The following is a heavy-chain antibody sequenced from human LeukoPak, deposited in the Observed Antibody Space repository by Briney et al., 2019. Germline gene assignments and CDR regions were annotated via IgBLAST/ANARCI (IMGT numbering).Heavy chain of an antibody. D-gene: IGHD3-10*01. J-gene: IGHJ6*03. CDR2: IYYSGST. V-gene: IGHV4-59*01. CDR3: ARVYGSGSYLNYMDV. Sequence: SETLSLTCTVSGGSISSYYWSWIRQPPGKGLEWIGYIYYSGSTNYNPSLKSRVTISVDTSKNQFSLKLSSETAADTAVYYCARVYGSGSYLNYMDVWGKGTTVTVSS. CDR1: GGSISSYY.